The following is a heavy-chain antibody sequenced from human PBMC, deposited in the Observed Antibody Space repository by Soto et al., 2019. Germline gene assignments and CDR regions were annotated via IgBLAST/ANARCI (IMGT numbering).Heavy chain of an antibody. J-gene: IGHJ6*02. CDR3: ARAIGDIVVVVAATERYYYYGMDV. CDR2: ISSSSSYI. D-gene: IGHD2-15*01. CDR1: GFTFSSYS. Sequence: WGSLRLSCAASGFTFSSYSMNWVRQAPGKGLEWVSSISSSSSYIYYADSVKGRFTISRDNAKNSLYLQMNSLRAEDTAVYYVARAIGDIVVVVAATERYYYYGMDVWGQGTTVTVSS. V-gene: IGHV3-21*01.